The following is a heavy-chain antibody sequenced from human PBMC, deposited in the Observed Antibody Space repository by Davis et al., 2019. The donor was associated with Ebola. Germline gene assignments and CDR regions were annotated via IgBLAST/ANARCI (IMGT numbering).Heavy chain of an antibody. J-gene: IGHJ6*02. V-gene: IGHV1-2*02. Sequence: ASVKVSCKASGYTFTSYYMHWVRQAPGQGLEWMGWINPNSGGTNYAQKFQGRVTMTRDTSISTAYMELSRLRSDDTAVYYCARLLAYYYYYYGMDVWGQGTTVTVSS. D-gene: IGHD2-15*01. CDR2: INPNSGGT. CDR3: ARLLAYYYYYYGMDV. CDR1: GYTFTSYY.